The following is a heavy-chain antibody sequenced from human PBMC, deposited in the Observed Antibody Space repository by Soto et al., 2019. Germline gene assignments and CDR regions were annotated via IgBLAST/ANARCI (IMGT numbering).Heavy chain of an antibody. D-gene: IGHD3-22*01. CDR3: AGGILDYYDSSGYYAY. V-gene: IGHV3-21*01. CDR1: GFTFRANS. J-gene: IGHJ4*02. Sequence: GGSLRLSCAASGFTFRANSMNWVRQAPGKGLGWVSSVTTSSSVIYYADSVKGRFTISRDNAKKSLYLQMNSLSAEDTAVYYCAGGILDYYDSSGYYAYWGQGTLVTVSS. CDR2: VTTSSSVI.